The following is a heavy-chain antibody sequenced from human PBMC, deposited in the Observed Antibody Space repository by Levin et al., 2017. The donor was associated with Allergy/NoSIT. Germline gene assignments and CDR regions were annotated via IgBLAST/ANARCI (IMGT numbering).Heavy chain of an antibody. J-gene: IGHJ5*02. Sequence: SGPTLVKPTQTLTLTCTFSGFSLSTSGVAVGWIRQSPGKALEWLALIYWDDDKRYSPSLKSRLTISQDTSKNQVVLTMTNMDPGDTGTYYGAHRNSFGQLHIDWFDPWGQGTLVTVSS. D-gene: IGHD3-10*01. CDR1: GFSLSTSGVA. CDR3: AHRNSFGQLHIDWFDP. CDR2: IYWDDDK. V-gene: IGHV2-5*02.